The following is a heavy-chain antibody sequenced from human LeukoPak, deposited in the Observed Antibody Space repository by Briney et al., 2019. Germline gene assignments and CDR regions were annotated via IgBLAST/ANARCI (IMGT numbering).Heavy chain of an antibody. CDR2: IRYDGSKT. CDR3: AKVIAAADYYYMDV. CDR1: GFTFSSYG. J-gene: IGHJ6*03. Sequence: GGSLRLSSAASGFTFSSYGMHWVRQAPGKELEWVAFIRYDGSKTYYADPVKGRFTIDRDNSKNTLYLQMSSLTAEDTAVYYCAKVIAAADYYYMDVWGKGTTVTVSS. D-gene: IGHD6-13*01. V-gene: IGHV3-30*02.